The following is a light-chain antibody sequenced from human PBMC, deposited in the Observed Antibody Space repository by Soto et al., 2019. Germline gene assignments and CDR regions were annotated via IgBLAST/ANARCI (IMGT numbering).Light chain of an antibody. J-gene: IGKJ1*01. CDR2: SAS. V-gene: IGKV3-15*01. CDR1: QNINNN. CDR3: QQYSLWPPT. Sequence: EIVMTQSPATLSVSPGEGATLSCRASQNINNNLAWYRQKPGQAPSLLIYSASTRATGVPGRFSGSGSGTDFTLTISSLQSEDFVIYYCQQYSLWPPTFGQGTKVE.